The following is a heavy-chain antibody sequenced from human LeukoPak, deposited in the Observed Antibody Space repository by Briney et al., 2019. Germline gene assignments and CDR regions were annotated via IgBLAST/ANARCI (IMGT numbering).Heavy chain of an antibody. J-gene: IGHJ4*02. CDR3: ASAYYYDSSGPWDY. D-gene: IGHD3-22*01. Sequence: SVKVSCKASGGTFSSYAISWVRQTPGQGLEWMGGILPIFGTANYAQKFQGRVTITADESTSTAYMELSSLRSEDTAVYYCASAYYYDSSGPWDYWGQGTLVTVSS. V-gene: IGHV1-69*13. CDR1: GGTFSSYA. CDR2: ILPIFGTA.